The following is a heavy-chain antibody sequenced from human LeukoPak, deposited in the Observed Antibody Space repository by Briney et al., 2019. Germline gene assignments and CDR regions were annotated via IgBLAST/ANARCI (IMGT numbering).Heavy chain of an antibody. CDR1: GFTFSSYW. CDR3: ARASQKYCSSTSCYTGSDRYFQH. CDR2: INTDGSST. D-gene: IGHD2-2*02. V-gene: IGHV3-74*01. Sequence: GGSLRLSCAASGFTFSSYWMHWVRQAPGKGLVWVSRINTDGSSTSYADSVKGRFTISRDNAKNTLYLQMNSLRAEDTAVYYCARASQKYCSSTSCYTGSDRYFQHWGQGTLVTVSS. J-gene: IGHJ1*01.